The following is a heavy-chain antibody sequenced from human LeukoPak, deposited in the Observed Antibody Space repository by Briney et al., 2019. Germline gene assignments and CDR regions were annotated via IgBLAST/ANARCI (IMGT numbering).Heavy chain of an antibody. D-gene: IGHD7-27*01. Sequence: GGSLRLSCAASGFTVSSNYMSWVRQAPGKGLEWVSVIYSGGNTYYADSVKGRFTIPRDNSKHTLYLQMNSLRAEDTAVYYCARDRRDWGSTDYFDYWGQGTLVTVSS. J-gene: IGHJ4*02. CDR3: ARDRRDWGSTDYFDY. CDR2: IYSGGNT. CDR1: GFTVSSNY. V-gene: IGHV3-53*01.